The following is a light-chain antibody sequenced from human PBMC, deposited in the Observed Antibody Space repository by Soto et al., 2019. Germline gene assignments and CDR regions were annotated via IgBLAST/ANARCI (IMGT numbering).Light chain of an antibody. CDR1: QSVSSNY. CDR2: GAS. J-gene: IGKJ1*01. CDR3: QQYGVLPRT. V-gene: IGKV3-20*01. Sequence: EIVLPQSPAPLSLSPGERSTLSCMASQSVSSNYLAWYQQKPGQAPRLLIYGASSRATGIPDRFSGSGSGTEFTLTISRLEPEDFAVYYCQQYGVLPRTFGQGTKVDI.